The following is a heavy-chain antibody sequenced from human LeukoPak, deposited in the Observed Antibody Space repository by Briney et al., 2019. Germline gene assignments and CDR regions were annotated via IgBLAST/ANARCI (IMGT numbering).Heavy chain of an antibody. CDR1: GFTFSSYW. J-gene: IGHJ4*02. CDR3: AKGRGYSPKFFDY. CDR2: IKQDGSEK. Sequence: PGGSLRLSCAASGFTFSSYWMSWVRQAPGKGLEWVANIKQDGSEKYYVDSVKGRFTISRDNSKNTLYLQMNSLRAEDTAVYYCAKGRGYSPKFFDYWGQGTLVTVSS. D-gene: IGHD5-18*01. V-gene: IGHV3-7*03.